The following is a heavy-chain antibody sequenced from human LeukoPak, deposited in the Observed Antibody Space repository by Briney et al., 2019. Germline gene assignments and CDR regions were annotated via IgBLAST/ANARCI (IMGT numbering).Heavy chain of an antibody. D-gene: IGHD3-22*01. V-gene: IGHV3-23*01. CDR2: ISGSGGST. CDR3: AKDLSPYYDSSGLDY. Sequence: GGSLRLSCAASGFTFSSYAMSWVRQAPGKGLEWVSAISGSGGSTYYADSVKGRFTISRDNSKNTLYLQMYSLRAEDTAVYYCAKDLSPYYDSSGLDYWGQGTLVTVSS. CDR1: GFTFSSYA. J-gene: IGHJ4*02.